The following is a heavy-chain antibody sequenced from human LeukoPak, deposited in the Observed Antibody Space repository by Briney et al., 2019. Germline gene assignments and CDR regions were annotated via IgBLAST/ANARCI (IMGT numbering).Heavy chain of an antibody. CDR2: IGYGGADS. CDR3: AKEERVGITPPFFDY. Sequence: GSLRLSCTVSGFTLSSYEMTWFRQAPGKGLERVSSIGYGGADSHYADSVKGRFTISRDNSKNTLYLQMNSLRAEDTAVYYCAKEERVGITPPFFDYWGQGTLDTVSS. J-gene: IGHJ4*02. CDR1: GFTLSSYE. V-gene: IGHV3-23*01. D-gene: IGHD1-26*01.